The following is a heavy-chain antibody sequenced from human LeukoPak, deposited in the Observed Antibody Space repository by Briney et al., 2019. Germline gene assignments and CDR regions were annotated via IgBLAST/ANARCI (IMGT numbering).Heavy chain of an antibody. Sequence: SETLSLTCAVYGGSFSGYYWSWIRQPPGKGLKWIGEINHSGSTNYNPSLKRRVTISVDTSKNQFSLKLSSVTAADTSVYYCARGVDTAMSPPFDYWGQGTLVTVSS. V-gene: IGHV4-34*01. J-gene: IGHJ4*02. CDR3: ARGVDTAMSPPFDY. D-gene: IGHD5-18*01. CDR1: GGSFSGYY. CDR2: INHSGST.